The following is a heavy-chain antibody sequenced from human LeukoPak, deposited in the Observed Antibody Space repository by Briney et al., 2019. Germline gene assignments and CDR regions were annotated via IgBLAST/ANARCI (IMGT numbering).Heavy chain of an antibody. D-gene: IGHD3-3*01. J-gene: IGHJ4*02. V-gene: IGHV3-74*01. CDR1: GFTFDDYT. CDR2: IISDGSSA. Sequence: GGSLRLSCAASGFTFDDYTMHWVRQAPGKGLVWVSRIISDGSSATYADSVKGRFTISRDNAKNTMYLQMNSLRAEDTAVYYCARSTINLEWLFYYWGQGTLVTVSS. CDR3: ARSTINLEWLFYY.